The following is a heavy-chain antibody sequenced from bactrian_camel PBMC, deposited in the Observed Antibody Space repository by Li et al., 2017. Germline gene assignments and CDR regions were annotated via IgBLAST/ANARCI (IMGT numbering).Heavy chain of an antibody. J-gene: IGHJ4*01. CDR1: GLTFDDSD. D-gene: IGHD4*01. CDR3: AAGFRYTASGSALGARRWNI. V-gene: IGHV3S55*01. CDR2: ISSDGST. Sequence: HVQLVESGGGSVQAGGSLRLSCTASGLTFDDSDMGWYHQAPGNECELVSTISSDGSTYYRDSVKGRFTISQDNAKNTVYLQMNSLKPEDTAVYYCAAGFRYTASGSALGARRWNIWGQGTQVTVS.